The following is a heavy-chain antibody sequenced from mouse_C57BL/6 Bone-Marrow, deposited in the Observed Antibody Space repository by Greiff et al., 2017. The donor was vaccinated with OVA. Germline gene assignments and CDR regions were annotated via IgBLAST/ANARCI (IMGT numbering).Heavy chain of an antibody. J-gene: IGHJ4*01. D-gene: IGHD1-1*01. CDR2: IDPANGNT. CDR1: GFNIKNTY. V-gene: IGHV14-3*01. CDR3: ARGNFGSSFYAMDY. Sequence: VQLQQSVAELVRPGASVKLSCTASGFNIKNTYMHWVKQRPEQGLEWIGRIDPANGNTKYAPKFQGKATLTADTSSNTAYLQLSSLSSEDTAVYCGARGNFGSSFYAMDYWGKGTSVTVSS.